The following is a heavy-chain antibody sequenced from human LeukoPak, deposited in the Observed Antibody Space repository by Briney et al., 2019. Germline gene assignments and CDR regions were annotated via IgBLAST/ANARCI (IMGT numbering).Heavy chain of an antibody. Sequence: GGSLRLSCAASGFSFSSYGLHWVRQAPGKGLEWVSVISGGGGSTYYADSVKGRFTISRDNSKNTLFLQMNSLRAEDTAVYYCAKGGYCSSTSCYVGWFDPWGQGTLVTVSS. V-gene: IGHV3-23*01. CDR2: ISGGGGST. J-gene: IGHJ5*02. CDR1: GFSFSSYG. D-gene: IGHD2-2*01. CDR3: AKGGYCSSTSCYVGWFDP.